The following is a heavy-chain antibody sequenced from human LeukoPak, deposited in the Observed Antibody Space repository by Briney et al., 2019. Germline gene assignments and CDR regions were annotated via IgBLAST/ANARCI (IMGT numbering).Heavy chain of an antibody. J-gene: IGHJ6*03. Sequence: GASVKVSCKASGYTFTGYYMHWMRQAPGQGLEWMGWINPNSGGTNYAQKFQGRVTMTRDTSISTAYMELSRLRSDDTAVYYCASAPNQQQLVPDYYYMDVWGKGTTVTISS. CDR1: GYTFTGYY. D-gene: IGHD6-13*01. CDR3: ASAPNQQQLVPDYYYMDV. V-gene: IGHV1-2*02. CDR2: INPNSGGT.